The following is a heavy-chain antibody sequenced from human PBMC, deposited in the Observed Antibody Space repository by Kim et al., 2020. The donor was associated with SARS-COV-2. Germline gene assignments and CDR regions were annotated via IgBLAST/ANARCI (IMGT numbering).Heavy chain of an antibody. CDR3: ARRGLGSTSCYRCVSWFDP. V-gene: IGHV4-39*01. Sequence: SETLSLTCTVSGGSISSSSYYWGWIRQPPGKGLEWIGSIYYSGSTYYNPSLKSRVTISVDTSKNQFSLKLSSVTAADTAVYYCARRGLGSTSCYRCVSWFDPWGQGTLVTVSS. D-gene: IGHD2-2*01. CDR2: IYYSGST. CDR1: GGSISSSSYY. J-gene: IGHJ5*02.